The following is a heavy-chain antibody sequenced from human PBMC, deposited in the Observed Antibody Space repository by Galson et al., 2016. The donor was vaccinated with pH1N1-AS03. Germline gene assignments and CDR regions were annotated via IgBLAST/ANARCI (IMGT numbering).Heavy chain of an antibody. V-gene: IGHV1-46*01. D-gene: IGHD5-24*01. CDR3: ARTPAEMATISFDY. J-gene: IGHJ4*02. CDR1: GYTFTNYF. Sequence: SVKASCKASGYTFTNYFTHWVRQAPGQGLEWMGVINPSGGTTRYAQKSQGRVTMTRDTSTSTVYMELSRLRSADTAVYYCARTPAEMATISFDYWGQGTLVTVSS. CDR2: INPSGGTT.